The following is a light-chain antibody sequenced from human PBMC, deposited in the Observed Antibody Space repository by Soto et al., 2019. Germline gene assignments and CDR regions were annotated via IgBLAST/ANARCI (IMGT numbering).Light chain of an antibody. J-gene: IGKJ1*01. CDR2: AAS. CDR3: QQSHSSPPT. Sequence: IRMTQSASSLSASTGYRVTIICRASQGISSYLAWCQQKTGKAPKLLIFAASSLQSGVPSRFSGSRYGPDFNLTLSSLQTEDFATYYCQQSHSSPPTFGQGTKVDIK. CDR1: QGISSY. V-gene: IGKV1-8*01.